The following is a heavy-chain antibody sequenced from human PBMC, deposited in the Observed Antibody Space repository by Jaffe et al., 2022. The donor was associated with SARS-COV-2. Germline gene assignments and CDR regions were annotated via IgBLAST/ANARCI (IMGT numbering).Heavy chain of an antibody. J-gene: IGHJ6*03. D-gene: IGHD1-20*01. Sequence: EVQLVQSGAEVKKPGESLKISCTASGYTFTTYWLAWVRQTPGKGLEWMGIIYPGDSGTRYNPSFEGQVTISADKSISTAYLQWSSLEASDTAIYYCARRRMTGTTGDFHYHMDVWGKGTAVTVSS. CDR3: ARRRMTGTTGDFHYHMDV. V-gene: IGHV5-51*01. CDR2: IYPGDSGT. CDR1: GYTFTTYW.